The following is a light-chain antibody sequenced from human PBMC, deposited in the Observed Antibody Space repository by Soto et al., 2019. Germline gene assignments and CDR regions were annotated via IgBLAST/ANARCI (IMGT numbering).Light chain of an antibody. Sequence: QSVLTQPPSASGTPGQRVTISCSGSSSNIGSNTVNCYQQLPGTAPKLLIYSNNQRPSGVPDRFSGSKSGTSASLAISGLQSEDEADYYCAAWDDSLNANYVFGTGTKLTVL. CDR2: SNN. CDR1: SSNIGSNT. CDR3: AAWDDSLNANYV. V-gene: IGLV1-44*01. J-gene: IGLJ1*01.